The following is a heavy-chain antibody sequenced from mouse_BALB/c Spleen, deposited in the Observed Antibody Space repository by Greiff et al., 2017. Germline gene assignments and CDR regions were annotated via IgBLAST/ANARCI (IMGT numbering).Heavy chain of an antibody. CDR3: ARLNDYYGSSYGWYFDV. D-gene: IGHD1-1*01. CDR1: GYSITSDYA. CDR2: ISYSGST. V-gene: IGHV3-2*02. J-gene: IGHJ1*01. Sequence: VQLKESGPGLVKPSQSLSLTCTVTGYSITSDYAWNWIRQFPGNKLEWMGYISYSGSTSYNPSLKSRISITRDTSKNQFFLQLNSVTTEDTATYYCARLNDYYGSSYGWYFDVWGAGTTVTVSS.